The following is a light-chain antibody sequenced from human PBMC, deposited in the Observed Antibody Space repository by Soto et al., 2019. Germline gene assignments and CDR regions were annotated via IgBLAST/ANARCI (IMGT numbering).Light chain of an antibody. CDR1: SSDVGAYNY. V-gene: IGLV2-8*01. CDR3: SSYARNSTYV. Sequence: QSVLTQPPSASGSPGQSVTISCTGTSSDVGAYNYVSWYQQHPGKAPKLMIYEVSKRPSGVPDRFSGSKSGNTASLTVSGLQAEDGADYYCSSYARNSTYVFGSGTKVTVL. J-gene: IGLJ1*01. CDR2: EVS.